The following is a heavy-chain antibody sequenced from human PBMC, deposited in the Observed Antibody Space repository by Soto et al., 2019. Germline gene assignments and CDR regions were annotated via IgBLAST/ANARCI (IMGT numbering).Heavy chain of an antibody. CDR3: ARLDSSGYYFDY. J-gene: IGHJ4*02. V-gene: IGHV5-51*01. CDR2: IHPGASDT. Sequence: PGESLKISCKGSGYSFTTYWIVWVRQMPGKGLEWMGIIHPGASDTTYSPSFQGQVTISADKSISTAYLQWNNLKASDTAMYYCARLDSSGYYFDYWGQGTLVTVSS. CDR1: GYSFTTYW. D-gene: IGHD3-22*01.